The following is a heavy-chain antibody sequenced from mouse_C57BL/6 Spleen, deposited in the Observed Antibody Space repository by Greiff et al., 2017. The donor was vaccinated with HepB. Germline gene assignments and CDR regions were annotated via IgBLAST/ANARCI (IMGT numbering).Heavy chain of an antibody. J-gene: IGHJ2*01. V-gene: IGHV1-15*01. CDR2: IDPETGGT. CDR1: GYTFTDYE. D-gene: IGHD1-1*01. Sequence: VQLVESGAELVRPGASVTLSCKASGYTFTDYEMHWVKQTPVHGLEWIGAIDPETGGTAYNQKFKGKAILTADKSSSTAYMELRSLTSEDSAVYYCTRDYYYGSSYVRYYFDYWGQGTTLTVSS. CDR3: TRDYYYGSSYVRYYFDY.